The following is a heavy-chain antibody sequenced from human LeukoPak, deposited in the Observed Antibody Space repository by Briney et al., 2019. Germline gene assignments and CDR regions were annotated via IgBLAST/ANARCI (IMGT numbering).Heavy chain of an antibody. CDR2: IHYSEST. CDR3: ARGYDSSGSFDY. V-gene: IGHV4-59*01. Sequence: SETLSPTCTVSGGSISTYYWSWIRQPPGKGLEWIGYIHYSESTSYNPSLKSRVTISIDTSKNQFSLKLSSVTAADTAVYYCARGYDSSGSFDYWGQGTLVTVSS. J-gene: IGHJ4*02. CDR1: GGSISTYY. D-gene: IGHD3-22*01.